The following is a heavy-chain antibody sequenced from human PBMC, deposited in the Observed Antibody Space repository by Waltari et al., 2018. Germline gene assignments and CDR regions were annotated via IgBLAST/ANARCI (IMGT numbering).Heavy chain of an antibody. J-gene: IGHJ2*01. Sequence: QVQMVQSGAEVKKPGASVKVSCKASRYTFTNYDINWVRQVTGQGLEWMGWMNPNSGNTGYAQKFQGRITMTKNTSTSTAYMELSSLRSEDTAVYFCAREDVDWYFDLWGRGTLVTVSS. D-gene: IGHD3-16*01. CDR2: MNPNSGNT. CDR1: RYTFTNYD. CDR3: AREDVDWYFDL. V-gene: IGHV1-8*01.